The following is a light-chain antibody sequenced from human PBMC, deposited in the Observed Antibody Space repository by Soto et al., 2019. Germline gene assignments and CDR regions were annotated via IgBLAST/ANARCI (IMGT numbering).Light chain of an antibody. J-gene: IGLJ3*02. CDR2: SYN. Sequence: QSVLTQPPSASGTPGQRVTISCSGSNSNVGNNTVNWYQQFPGTSPRLLIESYNQRPSGVPDRFSDSKSANSASLAISGLKSEDEADYYSAAWDDGLNGWLFGGGTKLTVL. CDR1: NSNVGNNT. V-gene: IGLV1-44*01. CDR3: AAWDDGLNGWL.